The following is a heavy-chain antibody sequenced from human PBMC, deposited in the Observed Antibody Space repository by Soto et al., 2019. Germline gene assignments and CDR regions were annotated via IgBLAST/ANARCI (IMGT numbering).Heavy chain of an antibody. V-gene: IGHV4-59*01. CDR2: IYYSGST. CDR1: GGSISSYY. Sequence: QVQLQESGPGLVKPSETLSLTCTVSGGSISSYYWSWIRQPPGKGLEWIGYIYYSGSTNYNPSLTGRVTRPVGRAMHQFSLKLSSVTAADTAVDYCAREGGGRYLWGFDYWGQGALVTVSS. D-gene: IGHD3-16*01. CDR3: AREGGGRYLWGFDY. J-gene: IGHJ4*02.